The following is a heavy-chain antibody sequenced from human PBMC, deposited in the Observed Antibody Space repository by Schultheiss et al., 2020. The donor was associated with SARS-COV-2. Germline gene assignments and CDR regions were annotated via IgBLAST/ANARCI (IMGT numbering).Heavy chain of an antibody. D-gene: IGHD1-1*01. CDR2: ITHSGST. Sequence: SETLSLTCAVSGGSFNNYYWSWIRQPPGKGLTWIGEITHSGSTNYSPSLKSRVTISVDTSKNQFSLKLSSVTAADTAVYYCARTTPENWFDPWGQGTLVTVSS. V-gene: IGHV4-34*01. CDR1: GGSFNNYY. CDR3: ARTTPENWFDP. J-gene: IGHJ5*02.